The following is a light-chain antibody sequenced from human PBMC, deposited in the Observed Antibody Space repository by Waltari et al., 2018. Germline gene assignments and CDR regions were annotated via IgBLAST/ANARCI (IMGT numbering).Light chain of an antibody. CDR3: NSRDSRGQAVV. CDR2: GEN. V-gene: IGLV3-19*01. J-gene: IGLJ2*01. Sequence: SSELTQDPAVSVALGQTIRITCQRDSLRSGDASWYQQKPGQAPVLVMFGENNRPSGIPDRFSGSISGRTTSLTITGGQAEDEADYYCNSRDSRGQAVVFGGGTRVTVL. CDR1: SLRSGD.